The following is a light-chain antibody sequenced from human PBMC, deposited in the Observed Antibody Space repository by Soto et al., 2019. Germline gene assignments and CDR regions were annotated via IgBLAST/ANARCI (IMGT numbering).Light chain of an antibody. CDR1: QSVSIN. CDR3: QQYNNWLKT. CDR2: GAS. V-gene: IGKV3-15*01. Sequence: EIVMTQSPATLSVSPGERATLSCRASQSVSINLAWYQQKPGQAPRLLIYGASTRATGIPARFSGSGSGTEFTLTISSMQSEYFAVYYCQQYNNWLKTFGQGTKVEIK. J-gene: IGKJ1*01.